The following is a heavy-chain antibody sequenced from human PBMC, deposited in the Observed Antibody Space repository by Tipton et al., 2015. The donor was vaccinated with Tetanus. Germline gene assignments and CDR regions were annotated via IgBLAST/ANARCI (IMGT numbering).Heavy chain of an antibody. J-gene: IGHJ4*02. Sequence: TLSLTCTVAGDSVSSTTIYSWSWIRQAPGKGLEWIGHLGYGGKPNYNPSLKSRVTISADTFKNHMSLRVTSVTASDAAVYYCARDPYSATREGYWGQGILVTVST. CDR2: LGYGGKP. CDR1: GDSVSSTTIYS. D-gene: IGHD1-26*01. V-gene: IGHV4-61*01. CDR3: ARDPYSATREGY.